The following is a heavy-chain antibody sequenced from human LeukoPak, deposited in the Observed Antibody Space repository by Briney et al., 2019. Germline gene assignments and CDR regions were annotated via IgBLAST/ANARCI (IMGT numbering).Heavy chain of an antibody. Sequence: SETLSLTCTVSGGSISSSSYYWGWIRQPPGKGLEWIGSIYYSGGTYYNPSLKSRVTISVDTSKNQFSLKLSSVTAADTAVYYCARLEDIVVVPAAHVDYWGQGTLVTVSS. V-gene: IGHV4-39*01. D-gene: IGHD2-2*01. CDR1: GGSISSSSYY. J-gene: IGHJ4*02. CDR3: ARLEDIVVVPAAHVDY. CDR2: IYYSGGT.